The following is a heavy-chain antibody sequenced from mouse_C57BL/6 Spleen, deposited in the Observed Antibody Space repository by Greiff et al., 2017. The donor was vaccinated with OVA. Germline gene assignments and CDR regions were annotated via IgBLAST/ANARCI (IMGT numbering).Heavy chain of an antibody. CDR2: IYPGDGDT. CDR1: GYAFSSSW. V-gene: IGHV1-82*01. J-gene: IGHJ2*01. Sequence: QVQLQQSGPELVKPGASVKISCKASGYAFSSSWMHWVKQRPGKGLEWIGRIYPGDGDTNYNGKFKGKATLTADKSSSTAYMQLSSLTSEDSAVYFCARGGGDYWGQGTTLTVSA. CDR3: ARGGGDY.